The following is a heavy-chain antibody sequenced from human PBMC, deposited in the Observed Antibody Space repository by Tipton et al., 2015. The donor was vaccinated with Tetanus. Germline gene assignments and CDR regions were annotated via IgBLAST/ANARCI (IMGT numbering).Heavy chain of an antibody. CDR1: GDSISSADYY. CDR2: IDYSGST. CDR3: AGGLVRWYEP. V-gene: IGHV4-61*08. J-gene: IGHJ5*02. Sequence: TLSLTCTVSGDSISSADYYWSWIRQSPGKELEWIGYIDYSGSTNYNPSLKSRLIISADTSKNQFSLRLSSVTAADTAVYSCAGGLVRWYEPWGRGTLVSVSS. D-gene: IGHD3-10*01.